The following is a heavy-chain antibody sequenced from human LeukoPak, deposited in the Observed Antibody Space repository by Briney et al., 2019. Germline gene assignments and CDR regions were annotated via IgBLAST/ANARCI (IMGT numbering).Heavy chain of an antibody. V-gene: IGHV4-61*01. CDR2: IYYRGST. CDR1: GGSVSSGSYY. Sequence: SETLSLTCTVSGGSVSSGSYYWNWLRQPPGKGLEWIGYIYYRGSTNYNLSLKSRVTISVDTSKNQFSLKLNSVTAADTAVYFCARGIVGAAEFNYWGQGTLVTVSS. J-gene: IGHJ4*02. CDR3: ARGIVGAAEFNY. D-gene: IGHD1-26*01.